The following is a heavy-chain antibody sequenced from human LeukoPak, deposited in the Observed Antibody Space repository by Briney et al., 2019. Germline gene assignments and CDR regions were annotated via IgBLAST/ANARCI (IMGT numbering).Heavy chain of an antibody. CDR2: ISGSGTST. CDR1: GFPFSNSG. Sequence: GGSLRLSCAASGFPFSNSGMSWVRQAAGKGLEWVSDISGSGTSTYYADSVKGRFTISRDNSNNTLHLHMTSLRVKDTALYYCAKGGWLQPNDYWGQGTLVTVSS. CDR3: AKGGWLQPNDY. D-gene: IGHD5-24*01. V-gene: IGHV3-23*01. J-gene: IGHJ4*02.